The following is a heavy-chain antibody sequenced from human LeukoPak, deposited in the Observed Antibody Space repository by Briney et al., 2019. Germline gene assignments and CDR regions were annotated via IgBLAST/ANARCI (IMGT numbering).Heavy chain of an antibody. CDR3: ARQVSSYYYDYMDV. J-gene: IGHJ6*03. V-gene: IGHV4-34*01. Sequence: SETLSLTCAVYIDSFSNYHWNWIRQTPAKGMEWIGEVNESGGTNISPSLRSRVTISVDTSKNQFSLKLSSVTAADTAVYYCARQVSSYYYDYMDVWGKGTTVIISS. CDR2: VNESGGT. CDR1: IDSFSNYH.